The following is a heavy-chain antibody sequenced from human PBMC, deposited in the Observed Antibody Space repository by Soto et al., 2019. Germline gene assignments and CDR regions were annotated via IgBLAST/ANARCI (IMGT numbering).Heavy chain of an antibody. CDR3: AKTGGKWELLGYFDY. CDR2: ISNDGSNK. J-gene: IGHJ4*02. Sequence: PGGSLRLSCAASGFTFSSYGMHWVRQAPGKGLEWVAVISNDGSNKDYADSVKGRFTTSRDNYKNTLYLQMSSLRVEDTAEYYCAKTGGKWELLGYFDYWGQGTLVTVSS. D-gene: IGHD1-26*01. CDR1: GFTFSSYG. V-gene: IGHV3-30*18.